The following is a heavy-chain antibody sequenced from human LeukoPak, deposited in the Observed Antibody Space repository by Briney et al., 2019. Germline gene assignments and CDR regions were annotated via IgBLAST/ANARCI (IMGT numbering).Heavy chain of an antibody. V-gene: IGHV3-30-3*01. D-gene: IGHD5-12*01. CDR1: GFTFSSFA. CDR3: AREYSDYGYYYNMEV. J-gene: IGHJ6*02. Sequence: GRSLRLSCAASGFTFSSFAINWVRQAPGKGLEWVALISYDGSNKYYADSVKGRFTISRDNSNHTLYLQMNSLRAEDTAVYLCAREYSDYGYYYNMEVWGQGTTVTVP. CDR2: ISYDGSNK.